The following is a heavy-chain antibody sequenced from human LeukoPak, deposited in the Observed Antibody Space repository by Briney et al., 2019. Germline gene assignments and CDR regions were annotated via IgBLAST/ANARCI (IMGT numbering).Heavy chain of an antibody. CDR1: GFTFISYW. V-gene: IGHV3-74*01. J-gene: IGHJ4*02. CDR2: INNDGGGT. CDR3: ARVPYSYDSGRAADY. Sequence: GGSLRLSCAASGFTFISYWMHWVRQAPGKGLVWVSRINNDGGGTDYAESVKGRLTISRDNAKNTLNMQMNSLRAEDTAVYSCARVPYSYDSGRAADYWGQGTLVTVSS. D-gene: IGHD3-22*01.